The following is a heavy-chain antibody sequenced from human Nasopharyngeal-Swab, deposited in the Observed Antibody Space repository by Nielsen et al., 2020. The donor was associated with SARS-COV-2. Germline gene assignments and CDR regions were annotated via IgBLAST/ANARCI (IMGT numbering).Heavy chain of an antibody. J-gene: IGHJ5*02. D-gene: IGHD4-23*01. CDR1: GFTFSSYA. CDR3: AKVYGGSEFDP. Sequence: GESLKISCAASGFTFSSYAMHWVRQAPGKGLEWVALISYDGSNKYYADSVKGRFTISRDNSKNTLYLQMNSLRAEDTAVYYCAKVYGGSEFDPWGQGTLVTVSS. CDR2: ISYDGSNK. V-gene: IGHV3-30*18.